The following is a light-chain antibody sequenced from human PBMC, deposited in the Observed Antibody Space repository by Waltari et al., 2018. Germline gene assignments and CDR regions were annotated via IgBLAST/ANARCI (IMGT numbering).Light chain of an antibody. V-gene: IGKV1-39*01. CDR2: AAS. Sequence: DIQMTQSPSSLSASVGYRVTITCRASQSISSHLNWYQQKPGKAPKLLIYAASSLQSGVPSMFSGSGSGTDFTLTISSLQPEDFATYYCQQSYSTPRTFGQGTKVEIK. CDR3: QQSYSTPRT. CDR1: QSISSH. J-gene: IGKJ1*01.